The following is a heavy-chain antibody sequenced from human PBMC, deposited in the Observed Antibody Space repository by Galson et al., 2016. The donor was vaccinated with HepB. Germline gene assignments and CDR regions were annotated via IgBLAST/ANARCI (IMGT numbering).Heavy chain of an antibody. Sequence: PALVKPTQTLTLTCSFSGFSLSTSGVGVGWIRQPSGKALEWLALIYWDDDKRYSPSLKSRLTITKDTSENQVVLTMTNMDPVDTGTYYCAHSLYGSGKVLGKHFDYWGQGTLVTVSS. D-gene: IGHD3-10*01. CDR1: GFSLSTSGVG. J-gene: IGHJ4*02. CDR2: IYWDDDK. CDR3: AHSLYGSGKVLGKHFDY. V-gene: IGHV2-5*02.